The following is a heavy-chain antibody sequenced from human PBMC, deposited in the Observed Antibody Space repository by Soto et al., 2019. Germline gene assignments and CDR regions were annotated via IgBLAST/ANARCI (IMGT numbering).Heavy chain of an antibody. CDR3: ARRQIQGPIDY. J-gene: IGHJ4*02. CDR1: GYSISSSNW. CDR2: IYYSGTT. V-gene: IGHV4-28*01. Sequence: PSDTLSLTCAVSGYSISSSNWWGWIRQPPGKGLERIGYIYYSGTTYYNPSLKSRVTMSVDTSKNQFSLKLTSVTAVDTAVYYCARRQIQGPIDYWGQGTLVTVSS.